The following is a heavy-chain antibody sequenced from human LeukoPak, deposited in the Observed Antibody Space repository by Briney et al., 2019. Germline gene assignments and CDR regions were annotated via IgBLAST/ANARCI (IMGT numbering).Heavy chain of an antibody. CDR2: MYYSGNT. V-gene: IGHV4-59*12. Sequence: SETLSLTCTVSGGSISSYYWSWIRQPPGKGLEWIGYMYYSGNTNYNPSLKSRVTISVDTSKNQLSLNLSSVTAADTAVYYCARAGAAGPPPVWGQGTMVTVSS. CDR1: GGSISSYY. J-gene: IGHJ3*01. D-gene: IGHD6-13*01. CDR3: ARAGAAGPPPV.